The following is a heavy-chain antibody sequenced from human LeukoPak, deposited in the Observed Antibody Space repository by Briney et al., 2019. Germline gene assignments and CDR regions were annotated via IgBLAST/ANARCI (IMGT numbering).Heavy chain of an antibody. CDR3: ARLGSGLPPDY. D-gene: IGHD3-10*01. CDR2: IYYSGST. J-gene: IGHJ4*02. V-gene: IGHV4-39*01. Sequence: KPSETLSLTCTVSGGSISSYYWSWIRQPPGKGPEWIGSIYYSGSTYYNPSLKSRVTISVDTSKNKFSLKLSSVTAADTAVYYCARLGSGLPPDYWGQGTLVTVSS. CDR1: GGSISSYY.